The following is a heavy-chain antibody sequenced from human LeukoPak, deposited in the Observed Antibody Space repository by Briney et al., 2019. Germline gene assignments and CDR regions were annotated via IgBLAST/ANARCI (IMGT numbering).Heavy chain of an antibody. CDR3: ARVRIAAAGTLLYGMDV. CDR1: GGTFSSYA. CDR2: IIPIFGIA. J-gene: IGHJ6*02. Sequence: GASVQVSCKASGGTFSSYAISWVRQAPGQGLEWMGRIIPIFGIANYAQKFQGRVTITADKSTSTAYMELSSLRSEDTAVYYCARVRIAAAGTLLYGMDVWGQGTTVTVSS. V-gene: IGHV1-69*04. D-gene: IGHD6-13*01.